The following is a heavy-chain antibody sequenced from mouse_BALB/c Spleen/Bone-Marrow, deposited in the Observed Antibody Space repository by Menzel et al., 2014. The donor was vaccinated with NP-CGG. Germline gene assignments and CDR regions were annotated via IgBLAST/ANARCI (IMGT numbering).Heavy chain of an antibody. CDR1: GFNIKDTY. V-gene: IGHV14-3*02. J-gene: IGHJ3*01. CDR3: ARNSMAY. Sequence: EVHLVESGAELVKPGASVKLSCTASGFNIKDTYMHWVKQRPEQGLEWIGRIDPANYNTKYDPKFQGKATITADTSSNTAYLQLSSLTSEDTGVYYCARNSMAYWGQGTLVTVSA. CDR2: IDPANYNT.